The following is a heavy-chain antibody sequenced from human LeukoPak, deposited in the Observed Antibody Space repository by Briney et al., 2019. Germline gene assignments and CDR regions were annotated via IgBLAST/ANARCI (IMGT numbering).Heavy chain of an antibody. V-gene: IGHV3-30*04. CDR1: GFTFSSYA. CDR2: ISYDGSNK. D-gene: IGHD6-19*01. CDR3: AKRHNSGWYLFEF. J-gene: IGHJ4*02. Sequence: GGSLRLSCAASGFTFSSYAMHWVRQAPGKGLEWVAVISYDGSNKYYADSVKGRFTISRDNSKDTLDLQMNSLRAEDTAVYYCAKRHNSGWYLFEFWGQGTLVTVSS.